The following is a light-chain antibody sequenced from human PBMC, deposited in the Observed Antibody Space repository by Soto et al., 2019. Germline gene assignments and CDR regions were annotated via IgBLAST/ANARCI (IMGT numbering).Light chain of an antibody. V-gene: IGKV3-15*01. Sequence: EIVMTQSPATLSASPGERATLSCRASQTVSSNLAWYQQKPGQAPRLLIYDASTRATGIPVRFRGSGSGTEFTLTISSLQSEDSAVYYCHQYNNWLALTFGGGTKVDI. CDR3: HQYNNWLALT. CDR1: QTVSSN. CDR2: DAS. J-gene: IGKJ4*01.